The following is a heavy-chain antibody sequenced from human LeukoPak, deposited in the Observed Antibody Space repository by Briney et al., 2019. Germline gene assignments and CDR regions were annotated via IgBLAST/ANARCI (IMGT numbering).Heavy chain of an antibody. J-gene: IGHJ5*02. D-gene: IGHD6-19*01. Sequence: SVKVSCKASGYTFTGYYMHWVRQAPGQGLEWMGWINPNSGGTNYAQKFQGRVTMTRDTSISTAYMELSRLRSDDTAVYYCARAVQWLANWFDPWGQGTLVTVSS. V-gene: IGHV1-2*02. CDR2: INPNSGGT. CDR3: ARAVQWLANWFDP. CDR1: GYTFTGYY.